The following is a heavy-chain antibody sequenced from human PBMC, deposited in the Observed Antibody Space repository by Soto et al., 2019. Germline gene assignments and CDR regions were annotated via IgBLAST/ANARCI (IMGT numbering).Heavy chain of an antibody. Sequence: SETLSLTCTVSGGSISNYYWSWIWQPPGKGLEWIGYIYYSGSTNYNPSLKSRVTISVDTSKNQFSLKLSSVTAADTAVYYCARGSVGCTSTSCYLPWFDPWGQGTLVTVSS. CDR1: GGSISNYY. CDR3: ARGSVGCTSTSCYLPWFDP. CDR2: IYYSGST. J-gene: IGHJ5*02. V-gene: IGHV4-59*01. D-gene: IGHD2-2*01.